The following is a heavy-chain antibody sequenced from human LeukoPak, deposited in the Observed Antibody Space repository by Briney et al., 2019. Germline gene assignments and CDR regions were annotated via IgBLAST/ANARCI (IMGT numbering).Heavy chain of an antibody. CDR2: IYYSGST. CDR3: ARDTNYYDSSGYYRELDY. D-gene: IGHD3-22*01. J-gene: IGHJ4*02. Sequence: SETLSLTRTVSGGSISSSSYYWGWIRQPPGKVLERIGRIYYSGSTYYNPFLKSRVTISVDTSKNHFSLKLSSATAADTAVYYCARDTNYYDSSGYYRELDYWGQGTLVTVSS. CDR1: GGSISSSSYY. V-gene: IGHV4-39*07.